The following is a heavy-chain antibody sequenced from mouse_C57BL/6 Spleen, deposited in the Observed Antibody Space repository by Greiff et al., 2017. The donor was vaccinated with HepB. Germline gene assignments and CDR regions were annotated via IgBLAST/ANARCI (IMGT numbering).Heavy chain of an antibody. D-gene: IGHD1-1*01. CDR1: GYTFTDYE. J-gene: IGHJ3*01. Sequence: QVQLQQSGAELVRPGASVTLSCKASGYTFTDYEMHWVKQTPVHGLEWIGAIDPETGGTAYNQKFKGKAILTADKSSSTAYMELRSLTSEDSAVNYCTREDYYGSSYPFAYWGQGTLVTV. CDR3: TREDYYGSSYPFAY. CDR2: IDPETGGT. V-gene: IGHV1-15*01.